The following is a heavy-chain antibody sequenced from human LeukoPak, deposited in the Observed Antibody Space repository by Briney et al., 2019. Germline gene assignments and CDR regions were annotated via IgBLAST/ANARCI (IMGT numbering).Heavy chain of an antibody. CDR2: ISGSGGGRT. Sequence: PGGSLRLSCAASGFTFSSYAMSWVRQAPGKGLDWVSAISGSGGGRTYYADSVKGRFTISRDNSKNTLYLQMNSLRDEDTAVYYCARGTNPPDHWGQGTLVTVSS. CDR3: ARGTNPPDH. D-gene: IGHD2-8*01. V-gene: IGHV3-23*01. CDR1: GFTFSSYA. J-gene: IGHJ4*02.